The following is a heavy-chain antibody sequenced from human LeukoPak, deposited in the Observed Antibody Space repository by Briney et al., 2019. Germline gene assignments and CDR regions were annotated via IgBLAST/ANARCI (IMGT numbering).Heavy chain of an antibody. CDR2: IYYSGST. V-gene: IGHV4-59*01. Sequence: SETLSLTCAVYGGSLSGYYWSWIRQPPGKGLEWIGYIYYSGSTNYNPSLKSRVTISVDTSKNQFSLKLSSVTAADTAVYYCAREVEVAGTGFDYWGQGTLVTVSS. D-gene: IGHD6-19*01. CDR1: GGSLSGYY. J-gene: IGHJ4*02. CDR3: AREVEVAGTGFDY.